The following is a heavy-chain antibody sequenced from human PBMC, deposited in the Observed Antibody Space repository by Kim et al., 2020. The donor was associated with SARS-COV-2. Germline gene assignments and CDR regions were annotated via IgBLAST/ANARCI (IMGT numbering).Heavy chain of an antibody. D-gene: IGHD5-12*01. CDR3: AKKGGYAGPTDFDY. Sequence: ADSVKGRLTISRDTPTTTLYLQMNSLSAEATAVYYCAKKGGYAGPTDFDYWGQGTLVTVSS. J-gene: IGHJ4*02. V-gene: IGHV3-33*06.